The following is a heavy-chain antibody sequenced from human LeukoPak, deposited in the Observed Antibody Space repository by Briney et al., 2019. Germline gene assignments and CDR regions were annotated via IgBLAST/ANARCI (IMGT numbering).Heavy chain of an antibody. J-gene: IGHJ3*02. CDR2: ISSSSSYI. CDR3: ARVGYYDSSGYRAFDI. D-gene: IGHD3-22*01. V-gene: IGHV3-21*01. CDR1: GFTFSSYS. Sequence: PGGSLRLSCAASGFTFSSYSMNWVRQAPGKGLEWVSSISSSSSYIYYADSVKGRFTISRDNAKNSLYLQMNSLRAEDTAVYYCARVGYYDSSGYRAFDIWGQGTMVTVSS.